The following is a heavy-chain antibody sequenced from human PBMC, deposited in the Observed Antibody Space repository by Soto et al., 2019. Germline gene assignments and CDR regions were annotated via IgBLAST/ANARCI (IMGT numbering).Heavy chain of an antibody. D-gene: IGHD1-1*01. Sequence: QLQLQESGPGLVKPSETLSLTCTVSGGSISSSTYYWGWIRQPPGKGLEWIGNIYYNGNTFYNPSLKSRVTISVDTSKNQFSLKLSSVTAADTAVYYCARHGPLSNNWNQLDYWGQGTPVTVSS. CDR1: GGSISSSTYY. J-gene: IGHJ4*02. CDR2: IYYNGNT. CDR3: ARHGPLSNNWNQLDY. V-gene: IGHV4-39*01.